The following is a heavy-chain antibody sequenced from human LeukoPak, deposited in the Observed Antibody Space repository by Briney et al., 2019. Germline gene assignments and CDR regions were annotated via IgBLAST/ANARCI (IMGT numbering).Heavy chain of an antibody. V-gene: IGHV3-64D*06. J-gene: IGHJ4*02. CDR1: GFTFTSHV. D-gene: IGHD1-1*01. CDR3: VREGLERRTNFDY. Sequence: GGSLRLSCSASGFTFTSHVMHWVRRAPGKGLQYYAGSVKGRFTISRDSSKNTVYLQMNSLTAEDTAVYYCVREGLERRTNFDYWGQGTLVSVSS.